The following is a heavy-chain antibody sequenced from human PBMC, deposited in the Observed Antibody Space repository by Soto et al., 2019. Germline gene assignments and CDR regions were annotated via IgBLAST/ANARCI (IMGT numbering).Heavy chain of an antibody. J-gene: IGHJ6*02. CDR1: GGTFSSYA. V-gene: IGHV1-69*01. CDR2: IIPIFGTA. Sequence: QVQLVQSGAEVKKPGSSVKVSCKASGGTFSSYAISWVRQAPGQGLEWMGGIIPIFGTANYAQKFQGRVTITADESTSTAYMELCSLRSEDTAVYYCASSTVKTPYYYYGMDVWGQGTTVTVSS. CDR3: ASSTVKTPYYYYGMDV. D-gene: IGHD4-4*01.